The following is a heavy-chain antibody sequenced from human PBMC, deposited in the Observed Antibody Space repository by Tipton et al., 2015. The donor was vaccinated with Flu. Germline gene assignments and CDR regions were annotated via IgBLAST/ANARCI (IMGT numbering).Heavy chain of an antibody. J-gene: IGHJ3*02. CDR3: ARRDYDILTGSRAFDI. V-gene: IGHV4-59*08. Sequence: GLVKPSETLSLTCTVSGGSITTYYWSWIRQSPGKGLEWIGYIYDSGSTNYNPSLKSRVTISVDTSKNQFSLKLTSVTAADTAVYYCARRDYDILTGSRAFDIWSEGTLVTVS. D-gene: IGHD3-9*01. CDR1: GGSITTYY. CDR2: IYDSGST.